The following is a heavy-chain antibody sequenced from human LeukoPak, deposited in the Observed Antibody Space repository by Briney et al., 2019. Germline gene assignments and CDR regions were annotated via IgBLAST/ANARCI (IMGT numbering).Heavy chain of an antibody. V-gene: IGHV3-30*04. Sequence: HPGGSLRLSCAASDFTFSSYAMHWVRQAPGQGLAGVAVISYDGSDRYYADSVKGRFTISRDNSKNTLFLQMNSLRAEDTAVYYCARSGDYDSYYFDYWGQGTLVTVSS. CDR2: ISYDGSDR. J-gene: IGHJ4*02. D-gene: IGHD3-9*01. CDR1: DFTFSSYA. CDR3: ARSGDYDSYYFDY.